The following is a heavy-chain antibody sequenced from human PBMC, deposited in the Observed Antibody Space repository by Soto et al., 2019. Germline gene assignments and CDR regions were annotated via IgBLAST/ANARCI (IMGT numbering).Heavy chain of an antibody. V-gene: IGHV4-31*03. CDR2: IYYSGST. CDR3: ARELRFGEDYYGMDV. D-gene: IGHD3-10*01. J-gene: IGHJ6*02. Sequence: QVQLQESGPGLVKPSQTLSLTCTVSGGSISSGGYYWSWIRQHPGKVLEWIGYIYYSGSTYYTPSLKSRVTISVDTSKNQFSLKLSSVTAAETAVYYCARELRFGEDYYGMDVWGQGTTVTVSS. CDR1: GGSISSGGYY.